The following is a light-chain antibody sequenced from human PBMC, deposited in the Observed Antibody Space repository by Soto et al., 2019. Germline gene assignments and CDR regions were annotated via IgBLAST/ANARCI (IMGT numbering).Light chain of an antibody. CDR3: MQALQTPYT. Sequence: DIVMTQSPLSLPVTPGEPASISCRSSQSLLHSNGYNYLDWYLQKTGQSPQLLIYLGSNRASGVPDRFSGSGSGTEYTLKISRVEAEDVGVYYCMQALQTPYTFGQGTKLEIK. CDR1: QSLLHSNGYNY. V-gene: IGKV2-28*01. CDR2: LGS. J-gene: IGKJ2*01.